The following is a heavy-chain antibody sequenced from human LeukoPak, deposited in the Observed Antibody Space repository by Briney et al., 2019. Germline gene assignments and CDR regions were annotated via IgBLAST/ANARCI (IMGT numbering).Heavy chain of an antibody. V-gene: IGHV3-7*01. CDR3: ARAPSSSSWYYYYYYMDV. J-gene: IGHJ6*03. CDR2: IKQDGSEK. Sequence: GGSLRLSCAASGFTFSSYWMGWVRQAPGKGLEWVANIKQDGSEKYYVDSVKGRFTISRDNAKNSLYLQMNSLRAEDTAVYYCARAPSSSSWYYYYYYMDVWGKGTTVTVSS. CDR1: GFTFSSYW. D-gene: IGHD6-13*01.